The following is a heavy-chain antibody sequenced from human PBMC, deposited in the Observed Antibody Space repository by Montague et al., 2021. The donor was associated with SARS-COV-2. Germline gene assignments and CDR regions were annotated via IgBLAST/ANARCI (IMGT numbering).Heavy chain of an antibody. CDR3: ARIPVCSKYYFDF. D-gene: IGHD2-2*01. Sequence: CAISGDSVSSSIATWNWIRQSPSRGLEWLGRTYYRSKWYNDYAESVKSRITIDPDTSKHQFSLHLNSVTPEDTAVYYCARIPVCSKYYFDFWGQGTLVTVSP. J-gene: IGHJ4*02. V-gene: IGHV6-1*01. CDR2: TYYRSKWYN. CDR1: GDSVSSSIAT.